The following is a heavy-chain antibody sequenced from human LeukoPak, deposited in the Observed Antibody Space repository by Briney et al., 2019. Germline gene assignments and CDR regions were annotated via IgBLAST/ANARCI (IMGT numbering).Heavy chain of an antibody. Sequence: ASVKVSCKASGYTFTGYYMHWVRQAPGQRLEWMGWINAGNGNTKYSQEFQGRVTITRDTSASTAYMELSSLRSEDMAVYYCARVASGSLDVWGKGTTVTVSS. CDR3: ARVASGSLDV. J-gene: IGHJ6*04. V-gene: IGHV1-3*03. CDR1: GYTFTGYY. D-gene: IGHD6-19*01. CDR2: INAGNGNT.